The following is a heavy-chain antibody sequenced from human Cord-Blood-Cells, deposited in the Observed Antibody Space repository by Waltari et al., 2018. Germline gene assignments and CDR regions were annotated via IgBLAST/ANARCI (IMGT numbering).Heavy chain of an antibody. CDR1: GGSISSSSYY. D-gene: IGHD3-3*01. V-gene: IGHV4-39*01. J-gene: IGHJ4*02. CDR3: ARLDFWSGYYDY. CDR2: IYYSGST. Sequence: QLQLQESGPGLVKPSETLSLTCTVSGGSISSSSYYWGWIRQPPGKGLEWIGSIYYSGSTYYNPSLKIRVTISVDTSKNQFSLKLSSVTAADTAVYYCARLDFWSGYYDYWGQGTLVTVSS.